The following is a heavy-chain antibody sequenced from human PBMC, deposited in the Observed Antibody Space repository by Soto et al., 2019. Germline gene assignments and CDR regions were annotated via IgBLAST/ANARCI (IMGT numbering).Heavy chain of an antibody. V-gene: IGHV5-10-1*01. CDR1: GYSFTSYW. CDR3: ARHCSSTSCYSEAGYGMDV. CDR2: IDPSDSYT. Sequence: GESLKISCKGSGYSFTSYWISWVRQMPGKGLEWMGRIDPSDSYTNYSPSFQGHVTISADKSISTAYLQWSSLKASDTAMYYCARHCSSTSCYSEAGYGMDVWGQGTTVTV. J-gene: IGHJ6*02. D-gene: IGHD2-2*02.